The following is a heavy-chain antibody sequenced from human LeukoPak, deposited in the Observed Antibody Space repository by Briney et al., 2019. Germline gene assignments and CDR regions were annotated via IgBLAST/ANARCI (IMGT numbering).Heavy chain of an antibody. J-gene: IGHJ4*02. CDR1: GFTFSDCY. CDR2: ISSSSSYT. CDR3: VRAGYSAYDSLFDY. V-gene: IGHV3-11*06. D-gene: IGHD5-12*01. Sequence: GGSLRLSCAASGFTFSDCYISWIRQAPGKGLEWVSYISSSSSYTNYADSLKGRFTISRDNAKNSLYLQMNSLRAEDTAVYYCVRAGYSAYDSLFDYWGQGTLVTVSS.